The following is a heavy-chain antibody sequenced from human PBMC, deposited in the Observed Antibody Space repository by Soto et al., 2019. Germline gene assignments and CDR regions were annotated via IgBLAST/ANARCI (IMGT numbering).Heavy chain of an antibody. CDR1: GFTFSYYW. CDR3: APHVSCSGGSCQYDAFAF. V-gene: IGHV3-74*03. D-gene: IGHD2-15*01. Sequence: GGSLRLSCAASGFTFSYYWMHWVRQTPEKGLVWVARIYSDGSATTYADSVKGRFAMSRDTSENTLYLQMNSLGAEDTAAYYCAPHVSCSGGSCQYDAFAFRGQGTMVTVSS. J-gene: IGHJ3*01. CDR2: IYSDGSAT.